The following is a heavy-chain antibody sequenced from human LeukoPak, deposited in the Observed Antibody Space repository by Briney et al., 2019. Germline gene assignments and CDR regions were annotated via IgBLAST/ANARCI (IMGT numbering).Heavy chain of an antibody. CDR3: AREVRDILTGYYLLDY. Sequence: SETLSLTCTVSGGSISSYYWSWIRQPPGKGLEWIGYIYYSGSTNYNPSLKSRVTISVGTSKNQFSLKLSSVTAADTAVYYCAREVRDILTGYYLLDYWGQGTLVTVSS. J-gene: IGHJ4*02. CDR1: GGSISSYY. V-gene: IGHV4-59*01. D-gene: IGHD3-9*01. CDR2: IYYSGST.